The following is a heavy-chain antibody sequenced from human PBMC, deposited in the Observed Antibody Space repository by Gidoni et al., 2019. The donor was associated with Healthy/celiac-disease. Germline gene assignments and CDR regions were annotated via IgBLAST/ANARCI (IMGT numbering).Heavy chain of an antibody. J-gene: IGHJ4*02. CDR3: ARGNLGYSYGYFDY. V-gene: IGHV4-30-2*01. CDR2: IYHSGST. D-gene: IGHD5-18*01. CDR1: GGSLSSGGYS. Sequence: QLQLQESGSGLVKPSQTLSLPCTVSGGSLSSGGYSWRWIRKPPGKGLEWIGYIYHSGSTYYNPSLKSRVTISVDRSKNQFSLKLSSVTAADTAVYYCARGNLGYSYGYFDYWGQGTLVTVSS.